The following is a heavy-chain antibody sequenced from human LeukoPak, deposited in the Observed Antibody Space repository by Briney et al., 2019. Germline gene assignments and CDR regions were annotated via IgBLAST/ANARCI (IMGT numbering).Heavy chain of an antibody. CDR2: ISSIEGRI. J-gene: IGHJ4*02. D-gene: IGHD2-15*01. CDR1: GFTFSNYT. Sequence: GGSLRLSCAASGFTFSNYTIHWVRQAPGKGLECVSAISSIEGRIYYANSVKGRFTISRDNSKNMVFLQMGSLRAEDMAVYYCARARRDCSGGTCFSYYFDNWGQGTLVTVSP. V-gene: IGHV3-64*01. CDR3: ARARRDCSGGTCFSYYFDN.